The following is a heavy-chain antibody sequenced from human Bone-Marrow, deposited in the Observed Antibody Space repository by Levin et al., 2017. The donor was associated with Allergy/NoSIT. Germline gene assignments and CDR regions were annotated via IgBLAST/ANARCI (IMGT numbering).Heavy chain of an antibody. CDR2: TYIGGST. V-gene: IGHV3-53*01. CDR3: ARDLTTVTTGFYYYYGMDV. Sequence: QPGGSLRLSCTASGFTVSSNYINWVRQAPGKGLEWVSVTYIGGSTYYADSLKGRFTVSRDSSKNTVYLQMNSLRAEDTAVYYCARDLTTVTTGFYYYYGMDVWGQGTTVTVSS. D-gene: IGHD4-17*01. J-gene: IGHJ6*01. CDR1: GFTVSSNY.